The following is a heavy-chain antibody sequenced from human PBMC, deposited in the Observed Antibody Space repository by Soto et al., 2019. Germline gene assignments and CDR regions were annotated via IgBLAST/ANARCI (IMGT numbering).Heavy chain of an antibody. Sequence: QVKLVQSGAEVKKPGASVKVSCKASGYTFTSYAMHWVRQAPGQRLEWMGWINAGNGNTKYSQKFQGRVTITRDTSSSTAYMELSSLRSEDRAVYYCARDQRIYGDYEAFDYWGQGTLVTVSS. CDR3: ARDQRIYGDYEAFDY. V-gene: IGHV1-3*01. J-gene: IGHJ4*02. CDR2: INAGNGNT. D-gene: IGHD4-17*01. CDR1: GYTFTSYA.